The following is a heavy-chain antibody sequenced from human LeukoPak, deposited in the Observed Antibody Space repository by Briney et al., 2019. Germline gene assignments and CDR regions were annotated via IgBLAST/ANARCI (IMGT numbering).Heavy chain of an antibody. CDR3: AKDQTRFLEWLLPGY. CDR2: IRYNGSNK. D-gene: IGHD3-3*01. V-gene: IGHV3-30*02. CDR1: GFTFSSYG. Sequence: PGGSLRLSCAPSGFTFSSYGMHWVRQAPGKGLEWVAFIRYNGSNKYHADSVKGRFTISRDNSKNTLYLQMNSLKPEDTAVYYCAKDQTRFLEWLLPGYWGQGTLVTVSS. J-gene: IGHJ4*02.